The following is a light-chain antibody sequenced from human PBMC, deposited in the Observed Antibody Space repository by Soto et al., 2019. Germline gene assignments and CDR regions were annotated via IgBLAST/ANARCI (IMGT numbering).Light chain of an antibody. CDR1: QSVSSN. J-gene: IGKJ4*01. Sequence: EIVMTQSPTTLSVSPGERATLSCRASQSVSSNYLAWYQHKPGQAPSLLIYGASTRATDIPARFSGSGSGTEFSRTISSLQSEDFAIYYCHQYNDWPLTFGGGTKVEIK. CDR3: HQYNDWPLT. CDR2: GAS. V-gene: IGKV3-15*01.